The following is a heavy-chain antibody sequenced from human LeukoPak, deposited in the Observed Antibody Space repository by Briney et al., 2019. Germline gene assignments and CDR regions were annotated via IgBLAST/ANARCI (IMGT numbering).Heavy chain of an antibody. Sequence: QPGGSLRLSCAASGFTVSSNYMSWVRQAPGKGLEWVSVFYSSGSTYYADSVKGRFTISRDNSKDTLYLQMNSLRAEDTAMYYCAKDRDIVVVPAAAYYFYYMDVWGKGTTVTVSS. CDR2: FYSSGST. CDR1: GFTVSSNY. J-gene: IGHJ6*03. CDR3: AKDRDIVVVPAAAYYFYYMDV. D-gene: IGHD2-2*01. V-gene: IGHV3-66*03.